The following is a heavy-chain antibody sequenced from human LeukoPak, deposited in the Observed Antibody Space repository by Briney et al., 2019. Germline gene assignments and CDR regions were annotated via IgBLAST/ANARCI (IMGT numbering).Heavy chain of an antibody. J-gene: IGHJ6*03. Sequence: PSETLSLTCAVYGGSFSGYYWSWIRQPPGKGLEWIGEINHSGSTNYNPSLKSRVTISVDTSKNQFSLKLSSVTAADTAVYYCARANFYREWLLLNTNYYYYYMDVWGKGTTVTVSS. CDR3: ARANFYREWLLLNTNYYYYYMDV. CDR1: GGSFSGYY. CDR2: INHSGST. V-gene: IGHV4-34*01. D-gene: IGHD3-3*01.